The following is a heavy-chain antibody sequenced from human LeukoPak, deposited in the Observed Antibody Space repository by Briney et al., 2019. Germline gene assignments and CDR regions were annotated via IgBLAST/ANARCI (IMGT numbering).Heavy chain of an antibody. V-gene: IGHV4-39*01. CDR3: ARHGSSWYYFDY. J-gene: IGHJ4*02. CDR2: IYYSGST. Sequence: PSETLSLTCTVSGGSISSSSYYWGWIRQPPGKGLEWIGSIYYSGSTYYNPSLKSRVTISVDTSKNQFSLKLSSVTAADTAVCYCARHGSSWYYFDYWGQGTLVTVSS. CDR1: GGSISSSSYY. D-gene: IGHD6-13*01.